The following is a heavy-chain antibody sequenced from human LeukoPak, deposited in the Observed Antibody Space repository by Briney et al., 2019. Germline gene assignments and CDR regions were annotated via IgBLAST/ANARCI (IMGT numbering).Heavy chain of an antibody. CDR3: ASIGMNMVRGVEERYFDY. V-gene: IGHV3-20*04. Sequence: PGGSLRLSCAASGFTFDDYGMSWVRQAPGKGLEWVSGINWNGGSTGYADSVKGRFTISRDSAKNSLYLQMNSLRAEDTALYYCASIGMNMVRGVEERYFDYWGQGTLVTVSS. D-gene: IGHD3-10*01. J-gene: IGHJ4*02. CDR1: GFTFDDYG. CDR2: INWNGGST.